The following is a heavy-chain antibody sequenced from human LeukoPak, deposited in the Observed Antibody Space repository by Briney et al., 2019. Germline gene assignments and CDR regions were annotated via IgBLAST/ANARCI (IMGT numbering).Heavy chain of an antibody. D-gene: IGHD6-13*01. CDR2: INAGNGNT. J-gene: IGHJ5*02. CDR1: GYTFTSYA. CDR3: VRGYSSSWYNWFDP. Sequence: GASVKVSCKASGYTFTSYAMHWVRQAPGQRLEWMGWINAGNGNTKYSQKFQGRVTITRDTSASTAYMELSSLRSEDTAVYYCVRGYSSSWYNWFDPWGQGTLVTVSS. V-gene: IGHV1-3*01.